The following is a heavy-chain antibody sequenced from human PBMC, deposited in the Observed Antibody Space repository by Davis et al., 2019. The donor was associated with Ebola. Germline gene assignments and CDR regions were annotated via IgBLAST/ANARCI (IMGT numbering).Heavy chain of an antibody. V-gene: IGHV4-34*01. J-gene: IGHJ6*04. CDR3: AGEGSGADFWSGS. CDR1: GGSFSGYY. D-gene: IGHD3-3*01. CDR2: INHSGST. Sequence: SETLSLTCAVYGGSFSGYYWSWIRQPPGKGLEWIGEINHSGSTNYNPSLKSRVTISVDTSKNQFSLKLSSVTAADTAVYYCAGEGSGADFWSGSWGKGTTVTVSS.